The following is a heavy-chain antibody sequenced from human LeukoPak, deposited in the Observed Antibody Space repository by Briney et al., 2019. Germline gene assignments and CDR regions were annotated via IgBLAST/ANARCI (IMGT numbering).Heavy chain of an antibody. CDR2: INWNGGST. D-gene: IGHD3-16*01. V-gene: IGHV3-20*04. CDR1: GFTFDDYG. Sequence: GGSLRLSCAASGFTFDDYGMSWVRQAPGKGLEWVSGINWNGGSTGYADSVKGRFTISRDNAKNSVYLQMNSLTAEDTAVYYCARLLEGSASYYFDYWGPGILVTVSS. CDR3: ARLLEGSASYYFDY. J-gene: IGHJ4*02.